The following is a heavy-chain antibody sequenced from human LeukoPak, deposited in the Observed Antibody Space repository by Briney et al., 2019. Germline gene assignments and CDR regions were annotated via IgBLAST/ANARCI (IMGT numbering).Heavy chain of an antibody. D-gene: IGHD3-3*01. Sequence: PSETLSLTCTVSGGSISSYYWSWIRQPPGKGLEWIGYIYYSGSTNYNPSLKSRVIISVDTSKNQFSLKLSSVTAADTAVYYCARGRIAIFGVGRPVYMDVWGRGTTVTVSS. CDR3: ARGRIAIFGVGRPVYMDV. V-gene: IGHV4-59*08. CDR2: IYYSGST. CDR1: GGSISSYY. J-gene: IGHJ6*03.